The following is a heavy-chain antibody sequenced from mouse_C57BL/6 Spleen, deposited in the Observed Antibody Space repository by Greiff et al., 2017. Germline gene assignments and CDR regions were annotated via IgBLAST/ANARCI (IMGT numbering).Heavy chain of an antibody. D-gene: IGHD4-1*02. V-gene: IGHV1-15*01. CDR1: GYTFTDYE. CDR3: TRCQLGPDWYFDV. CDR2: IDPETGGT. Sequence: QVQLQQSGAELVRPGASVTLSCKASGYTFTDYEMHWVKETPVHGLEWIGAIDPETGGTAYKQKFKGKAILTADKSSSTAYMELRSLTSEDSAVYYCTRCQLGPDWYFDVWGTGTTVTVSS. J-gene: IGHJ1*03.